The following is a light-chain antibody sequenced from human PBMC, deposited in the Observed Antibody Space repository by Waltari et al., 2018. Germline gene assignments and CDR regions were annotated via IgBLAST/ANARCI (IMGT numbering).Light chain of an antibody. J-gene: IGKJ3*01. Sequence: IQLPQSPSSLSASVGDRVTFTCRASQDIRRDLAWYQQKPGKAPKRLIYGASTSRNATPSSVSGSGFATDFTLTISSLQPEDFSTYYCLQVNSYPFTFGPGTTVDIK. V-gene: IGKV1-9*01. CDR1: QDIRRD. CDR3: LQVNSYPFT. CDR2: GAS.